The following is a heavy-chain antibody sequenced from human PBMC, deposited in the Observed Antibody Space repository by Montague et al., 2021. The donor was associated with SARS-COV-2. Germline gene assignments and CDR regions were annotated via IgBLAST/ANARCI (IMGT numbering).Heavy chain of an antibody. V-gene: IGHV4-38-2*02. CDR2: SYHSGTT. J-gene: IGHJ4*02. Sequence: SETQSLTCTVSGYSINSNYYWGWIRQPPGKGLEWIGCSYHSGTTHYHPSLKSRVTISLDTSNNHFSLKVTSVTAADTAVNYCARAPYYGPGKPYQFDYWGRGTLVTVSS. D-gene: IGHD3-10*01. CDR1: GYSINSNYY. CDR3: ARAPYYGPGKPYQFDY.